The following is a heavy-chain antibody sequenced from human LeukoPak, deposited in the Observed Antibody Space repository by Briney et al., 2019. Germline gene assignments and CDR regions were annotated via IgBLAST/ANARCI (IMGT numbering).Heavy chain of an antibody. CDR2: INIHNGYT. Sequence: ASVKVSCKASGYTFANYGIRWVRQASGQGLEWMGWINIHNGYTNYAQMLRGRVSMTSDTSTSTVHMELRNLRSDDTAVYYCARNYYDWDYWGQGTLVTVSS. CDR1: GYTFANYG. CDR3: ARNYYDWDY. D-gene: IGHD3-22*01. J-gene: IGHJ4*02. V-gene: IGHV1-18*01.